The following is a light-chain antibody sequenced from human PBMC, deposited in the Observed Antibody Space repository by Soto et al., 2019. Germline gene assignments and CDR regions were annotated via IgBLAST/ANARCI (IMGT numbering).Light chain of an antibody. CDR1: QSVDSN. J-gene: IGKJ1*01. Sequence: EILMTQSPATLSVSLGERATLSCRASQSVDSNLAWYQQKPGQAPRLLIYGASTRATGISARFSGSGSGTEFTLTISSLQSEDFGVYYCQQYNNWWTFGQGTKVDIK. CDR3: QQYNNWWT. CDR2: GAS. V-gene: IGKV3-15*01.